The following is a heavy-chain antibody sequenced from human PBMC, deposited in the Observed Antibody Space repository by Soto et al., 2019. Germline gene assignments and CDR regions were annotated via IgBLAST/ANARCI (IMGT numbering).Heavy chain of an antibody. V-gene: IGHV4-31*03. CDR1: GGSISSGAYD. CDR2: IYYTGSP. CDR3: ARVVAATHNDY. J-gene: IGHJ4*02. D-gene: IGHD2-15*01. Sequence: QVQLQESGPGLVKPSQTLSLTCTFSGGSISSGAYDWSWSRQHPGKGLEWIGYIYYTGSPYHNPSLKIRVTLSVDTSKNPFSLKLSSLTAADTAVYYCARVVAATHNDYWGQGTLVIVSS.